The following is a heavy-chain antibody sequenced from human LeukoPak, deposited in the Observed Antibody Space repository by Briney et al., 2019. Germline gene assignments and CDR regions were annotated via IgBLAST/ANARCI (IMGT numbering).Heavy chain of an antibody. J-gene: IGHJ4*02. V-gene: IGHV3-11*01. CDR2: ISISDSTI. CDR3: AGVNRVTAMQVLDY. CDR1: GFTSSNDD. D-gene: IGHD2-21*02. Sequence: GGSLRLSCAASGFTSSNDDLTWVRQAPGKGLEWVSCISISDSTIFYADSVKGRFTISRDSAKNSLFLQMNSLRADDTAVYYCAGVNRVTAMQVLDYWRQGRLVSVSS.